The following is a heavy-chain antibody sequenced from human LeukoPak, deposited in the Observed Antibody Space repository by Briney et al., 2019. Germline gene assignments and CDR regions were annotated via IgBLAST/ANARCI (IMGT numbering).Heavy chain of an antibody. CDR2: IYYSGST. CDR1: GGSISSGGYY. Sequence: SETLTLTCTVSGGSISSGGYYWSWIRQHPGKGLEWIGYIYYSGSTYYNPSLKSRVTISVDTSKNQFSLKLSSVTAADTAVYYCARESSYYDSSGYLDYWGQGTLVTVSS. CDR3: ARESSYYDSSGYLDY. J-gene: IGHJ4*02. V-gene: IGHV4-31*03. D-gene: IGHD3-22*01.